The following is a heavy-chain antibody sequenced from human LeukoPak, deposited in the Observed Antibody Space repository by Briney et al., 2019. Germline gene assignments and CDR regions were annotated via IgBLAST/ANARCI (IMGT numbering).Heavy chain of an antibody. D-gene: IGHD7-27*01. CDR3: AKAGNWDQGYYYYGMDA. J-gene: IGHJ6*02. Sequence: GGSLRLSCAASGFSVSNNYMSWVRQAPGKGLEWVSVIYSGDITYYTDSVKGRFTISRDNSKNTLYLQMNGLRAEDTAIYYCAKAGNWDQGYYYYGMDAWGQGTTVTVS. CDR2: IYSGDIT. V-gene: IGHV3-53*01. CDR1: GFSVSNNY.